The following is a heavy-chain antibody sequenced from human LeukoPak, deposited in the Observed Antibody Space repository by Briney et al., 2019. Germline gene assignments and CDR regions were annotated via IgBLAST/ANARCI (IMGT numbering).Heavy chain of an antibody. CDR3: ARDGGSHGAYPPR. Sequence: PGGAPRLFSVASWVTLGSFSMKWGRPAPREGLGWGSYISSGSSIMYYADSVKGRFSISRDNAKNSLFLRMDSLRDDDTAVYYCARDGGSHGAYPPRWGQGTVVTVS. D-gene: IGHD4-17*01. J-gene: IGHJ4*02. V-gene: IGHV3-48*02. CDR2: ISSGSSIM. CDR1: WVTLGSFS.